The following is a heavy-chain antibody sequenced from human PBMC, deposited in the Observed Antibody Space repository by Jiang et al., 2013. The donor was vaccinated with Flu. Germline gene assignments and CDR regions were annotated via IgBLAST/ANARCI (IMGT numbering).Heavy chain of an antibody. V-gene: IGHV4-39*01. J-gene: IGHJ4*02. CDR2: IYYSGST. CDR1: GGSISSSSYY. CDR3: ARLSQLGLDY. D-gene: IGHD6-6*01. Sequence: TCTVSGGSISSSSYYWGWIRQPPGKGLEWVGSIYYSGSTYYNPSLKSRVTISVDTSKNQFSLKLSSVTAADTAVYYCARLSQLGLDYWGQGTLVTVSS.